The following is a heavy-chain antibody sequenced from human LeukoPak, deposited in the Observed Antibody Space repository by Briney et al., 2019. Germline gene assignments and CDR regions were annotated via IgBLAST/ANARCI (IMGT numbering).Heavy chain of an antibody. J-gene: IGHJ4*02. V-gene: IGHV3-15*01. CDR2: IKSKTDGGTT. CDR3: TTDVTLVGATAGVY. Sequence: GSLRLSCAASGFTFSNAWMSWVRQAPGKGLEWVGRIKSKTDGGTTDYAAPVKGRFTISRDDSKNTLYLQMNSLKTEDTAVYYCTTDVTLVGATAGVYWGQGTLVTVSS. CDR1: GFTFSNAW. D-gene: IGHD1-26*01.